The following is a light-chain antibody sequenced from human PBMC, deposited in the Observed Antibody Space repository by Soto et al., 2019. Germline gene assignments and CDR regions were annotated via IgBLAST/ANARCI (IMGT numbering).Light chain of an antibody. Sequence: VVMTHSPATLSVSPGEVATLSFRASQSVTSNYLAWYQQKPGKAPRLLIYGASSRATGIPDRFSGSGSGTDFTLTISRLEPEDFAVYYCQQYGSSPRTFGRGTKVDIK. CDR1: QSVTSNY. CDR2: GAS. CDR3: QQYGSSPRT. J-gene: IGKJ1*01. V-gene: IGKV3-20*01.